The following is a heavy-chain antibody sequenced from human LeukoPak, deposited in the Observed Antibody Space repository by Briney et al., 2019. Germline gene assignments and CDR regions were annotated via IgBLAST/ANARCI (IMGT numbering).Heavy chain of an antibody. CDR2: IYTSGST. J-gene: IGHJ3*02. D-gene: IGHD5-18*01. V-gene: IGHV4-4*07. CDR1: GGSISSYY. CDR3: ARAPYSLIQLSLVGGVFDI. Sequence: SETLSLTCTVSGGSISSYYWSWIRQPAGKGLEWIGRIYTSGSTNYNPSLESRVTISVDTSKNQFSLKLSSVTAADAAVYYCARAPYSLIQLSLVGGVFDIWGQGTMVPVSS.